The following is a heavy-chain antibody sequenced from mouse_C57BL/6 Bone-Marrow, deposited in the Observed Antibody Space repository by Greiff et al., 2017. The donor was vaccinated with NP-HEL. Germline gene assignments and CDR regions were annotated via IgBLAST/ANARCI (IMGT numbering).Heavy chain of an antibody. CDR3: ARDARDGLDV. J-gene: IGHJ1*03. Sequence: EVKLVESGGGLVQSGRSLRLSCATSGFTFSDFYMEWVRQAPGKGLEWIAASRNKANDYTTEYSASVKGRFIVSRDTSQSILYLQMNALRAEDTAIYYCARDARDGLDVWGTGTTVTVSS. CDR2: SRNKANDYTT. CDR1: GFTFSDFY. V-gene: IGHV7-1*01. D-gene: IGHD2-3*01.